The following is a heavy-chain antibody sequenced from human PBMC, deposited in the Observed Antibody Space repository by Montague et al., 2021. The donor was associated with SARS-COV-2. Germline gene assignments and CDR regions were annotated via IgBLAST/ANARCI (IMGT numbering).Heavy chain of an antibody. CDR3: ARAAGCSSSRRHYYVMDV. CDR1: GGSISNYY. Sequence: SETLSLTCTVYGGSISNYYWTWIRQPPGKGLEWIGDLYTSGSTTFNPSLKSRVTVSVDTSKNQFSLNVTSVTAADTAIYYCARAAGCSSSRRHYYVMDVWGQGTTVTVSS. D-gene: IGHD6-13*01. J-gene: IGHJ6*02. CDR2: LYTSGST. V-gene: IGHV4-4*09.